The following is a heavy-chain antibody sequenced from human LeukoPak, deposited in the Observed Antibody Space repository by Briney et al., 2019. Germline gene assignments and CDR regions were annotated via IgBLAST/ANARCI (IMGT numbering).Heavy chain of an antibody. CDR2: ISYYDSHK. Sequence: PGGALRLSCAVSAYTFNIYPMHWVPRARAKGLERVAVISYYDSHKYYVDSVKGRFTISRDNSNNTLYLQMNSLRVEDTAVYYCARDGYYYDGSDSWGRSLVLFPFDYWGQGTLVTVSS. CDR3: ARDGYYYDGSDSWGRSLVLFPFDY. CDR1: AYTFNIYP. J-gene: IGHJ4*02. V-gene: IGHV3-30*04. D-gene: IGHD3-22*01.